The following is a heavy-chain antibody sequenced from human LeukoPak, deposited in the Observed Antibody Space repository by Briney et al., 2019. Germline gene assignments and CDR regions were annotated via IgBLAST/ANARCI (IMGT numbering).Heavy chain of an antibody. Sequence: GGSLRLSCAASGFTFSNAWMSWVRQAPGKGLEWVGRVKSKTDGGTTDYAAPVKGRFTISRDDSKNSLYLQMNSLKTEDTAVYYCTTRAGGSTRGYYYYMDVWGKGTTVTVS. J-gene: IGHJ6*03. V-gene: IGHV3-15*01. D-gene: IGHD1-26*01. CDR1: GFTFSNAW. CDR3: TTRAGGSTRGYYYYMDV. CDR2: VKSKTDGGTT.